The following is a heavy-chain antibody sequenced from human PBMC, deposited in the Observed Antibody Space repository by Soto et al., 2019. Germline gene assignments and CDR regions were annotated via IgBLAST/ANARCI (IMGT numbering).Heavy chain of an antibody. CDR1: GGSFSGYY. Sequence: PSETLSLTCAVYGGSFSGYYWSWIRQPPGKGLEWIGEINHSGSTNYNPSLKSQVTISVDTSKNQFSLKLSSVTAADTAVYYCAREGRRYYDILTGSTTFDYWGQGTLVTVSS. CDR3: AREGRRYYDILTGSTTFDY. V-gene: IGHV4-34*01. D-gene: IGHD3-9*01. J-gene: IGHJ4*02. CDR2: INHSGST.